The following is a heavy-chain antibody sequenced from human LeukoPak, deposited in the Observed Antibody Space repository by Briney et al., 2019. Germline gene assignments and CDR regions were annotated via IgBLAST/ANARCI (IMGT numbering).Heavy chain of an antibody. CDR1: GFIVSSNY. Sequence: GGSLRLSCAASGFIVSSNYMSWVRQAPGKGLEWVSVIYSGGDTYYAHFAKGRFTISRDNSKNTLYLQMNSLRAEDTAVYYCASRTRYGSGSYYSPLRAFDIWGQGTMVTVSS. CDR3: ASRTRYGSGSYYSPLRAFDI. J-gene: IGHJ3*02. D-gene: IGHD3-10*01. V-gene: IGHV3-53*01. CDR2: IYSGGDT.